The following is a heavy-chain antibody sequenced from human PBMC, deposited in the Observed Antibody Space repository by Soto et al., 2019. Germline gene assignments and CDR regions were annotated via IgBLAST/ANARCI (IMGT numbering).Heavy chain of an antibody. Sequence: QVQLVQSGAEVKKPGSSMKVSCKAYGGTFNSYDINWVRQAPGQGLEWMGGIIPIVETPKYAQKFQGRVTITADESTNTVYMELSSLRSEDTAMYYCARLSRPNYYDTSGFFKDNGFDPWGQGTLVTVSS. CDR3: ARLSRPNYYDTSGFFKDNGFDP. J-gene: IGHJ5*02. CDR1: GGTFNSYD. V-gene: IGHV1-69*01. D-gene: IGHD3-22*01. CDR2: IIPIVETP.